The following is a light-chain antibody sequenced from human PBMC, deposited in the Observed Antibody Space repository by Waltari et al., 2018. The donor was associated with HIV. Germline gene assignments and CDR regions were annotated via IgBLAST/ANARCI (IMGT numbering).Light chain of an antibody. CDR1: SSNIGSNT. Sequence: QSVLTQPPSASGTPGQRVTISRSGSSSNIGSNTVNWYQQLPGTAPKLLIYSNKQRPSGVPDRFSGSKSGNSASLAISGLQSDVEAACYCAAWDDSLNGWVFGGGTKLTVL. CDR2: SNK. J-gene: IGLJ3*02. V-gene: IGLV1-44*01. CDR3: AAWDDSLNGWV.